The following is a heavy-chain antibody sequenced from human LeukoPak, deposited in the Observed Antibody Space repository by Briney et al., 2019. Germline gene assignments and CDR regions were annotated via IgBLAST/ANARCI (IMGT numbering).Heavy chain of an antibody. Sequence: SETLSLTCTVSRYSISNAYYWGWIRQPPGKGLEWIGYMYYRGRSNYNPSLKSRVTISVDTSKNQFSLKLSSVTAADTAVYYCARETSQKGAHYMDVWGKGTTVTISS. CDR1: RYSISNAYY. CDR2: MYYRGRS. CDR3: ARETSQKGAHYMDV. D-gene: IGHD3-16*01. V-gene: IGHV4-59*01. J-gene: IGHJ6*03.